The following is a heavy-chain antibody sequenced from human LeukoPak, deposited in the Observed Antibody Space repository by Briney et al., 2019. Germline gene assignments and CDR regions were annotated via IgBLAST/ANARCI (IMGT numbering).Heavy chain of an antibody. Sequence: GGSLRLSCAASGFTFSSYWMHWVRQVPGKGLVWVSRINSDGSSTSYADSVKGRFTISRDNAKNALYLQMNSLRAEYTAVYYCARPQYSSSRFDSWGQGTLVTVSS. CDR2: INSDGSST. CDR3: ARPQYSSSRFDS. J-gene: IGHJ4*02. D-gene: IGHD6-6*01. V-gene: IGHV3-74*01. CDR1: GFTFSSYW.